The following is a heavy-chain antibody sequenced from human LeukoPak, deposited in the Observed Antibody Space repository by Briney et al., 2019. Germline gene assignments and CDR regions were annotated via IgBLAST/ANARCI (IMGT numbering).Heavy chain of an antibody. D-gene: IGHD6-13*01. V-gene: IGHV1-2*02. Sequence: GASVKDSCKASGYTFTGYYMHWVRQAPGQGLEWMGWINPNSGGANYAQKFQGRVTMTRDTSISTAYMELSRLRSDDTAVYYCARGSIAAAGVFDYWGPATLFTVSS. CDR1: GYTFTGYY. CDR3: ARGSIAAAGVFDY. CDR2: INPNSGGA. J-gene: IGHJ4*02.